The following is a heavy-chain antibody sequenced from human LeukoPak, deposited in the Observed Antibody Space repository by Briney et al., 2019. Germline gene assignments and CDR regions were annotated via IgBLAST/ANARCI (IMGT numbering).Heavy chain of an antibody. CDR2: ISSSSSYI. D-gene: IGHD6-19*01. Sequence: GGSLRLSCAASGFTFSSYSMNGVRQAPGKGLEWVSSISSSSSYIYYADSVKGRFTISRDNAKNSLYLQMNSLRAEDTAVYYCARDVRAVAGTGNYWGQGTLVTVSS. V-gene: IGHV3-21*01. CDR1: GFTFSSYS. CDR3: ARDVRAVAGTGNY. J-gene: IGHJ4*02.